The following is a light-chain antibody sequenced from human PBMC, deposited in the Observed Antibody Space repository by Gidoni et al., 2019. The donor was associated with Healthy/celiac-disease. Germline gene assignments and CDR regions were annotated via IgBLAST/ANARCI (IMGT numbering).Light chain of an antibody. J-gene: IGLJ7*01. V-gene: IGLV2-23*03. CDR2: EGS. CDR1: SSDVGSYNL. CDR3: CSYAGSSTFGAV. Sequence: QSALTQPASVSGSPGRAITISCTGTSSDVGSYNLVSWYQQPPGKAPKLMIYEGSKRPSGVSNRFSGSKSGNTASLTISGLQAEDEADYYCCSYAGSSTFGAVFGGGTQLTVL.